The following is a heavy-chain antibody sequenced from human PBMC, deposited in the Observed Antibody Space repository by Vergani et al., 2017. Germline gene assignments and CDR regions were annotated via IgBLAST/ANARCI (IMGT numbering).Heavy chain of an antibody. Sequence: QVQLVQSGAEVKKPGSSVKVSCKASGSTFSSYAISWVRQAPGQGLEWMGGIIPIFGTANYAQKFQGRVTITADESTSTAYMELSSLRSEDTAVYYSARPYCSGRSCYRIKAYVMDVWGQGTTVTVSS. CDR1: GSTFSSYA. CDR2: IIPIFGTA. CDR3: ARPYCSGRSCYRIKAYVMDV. D-gene: IGHD2-15*01. V-gene: IGHV1-69*01. J-gene: IGHJ6*02.